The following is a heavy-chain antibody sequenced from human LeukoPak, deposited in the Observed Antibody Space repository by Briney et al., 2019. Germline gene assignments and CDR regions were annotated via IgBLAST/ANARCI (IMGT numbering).Heavy chain of an antibody. CDR3: ARHFGTGDNFDY. D-gene: IGHD1-1*01. CDR1: GYTFTSYD. Sequence: ASVKVSCKASGYTFTSYDINWVRQATGQGLEWMGRMHPNSDDTGYAQKFQGRVTMTRNTSISTAYMELSSLRPEDTAVYYCARHFGTGDNFDYWGQGTLLIVSS. CDR2: MHPNSDDT. J-gene: IGHJ4*02. V-gene: IGHV1-8*02.